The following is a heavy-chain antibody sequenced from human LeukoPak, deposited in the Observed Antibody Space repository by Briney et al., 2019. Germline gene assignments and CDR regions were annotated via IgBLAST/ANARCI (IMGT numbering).Heavy chain of an antibody. D-gene: IGHD3-10*01. CDR2: IYYSGST. Sequence: SETLSLTCTVSGGSISSYYWSWIRQPPGKGLGWIGYIYYSGSTNYNPSLKSRVTISVDTSKNQFSLKLSSVTAADTAVYYCARDLWFGELLPDAFDIWGQGTMVTVSS. J-gene: IGHJ3*02. CDR3: ARDLWFGELLPDAFDI. V-gene: IGHV4-59*01. CDR1: GGSISSYY.